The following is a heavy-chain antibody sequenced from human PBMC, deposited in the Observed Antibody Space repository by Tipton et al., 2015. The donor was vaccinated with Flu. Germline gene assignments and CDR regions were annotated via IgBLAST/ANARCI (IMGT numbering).Heavy chain of an antibody. V-gene: IGHV4-59*01. D-gene: IGHD1-26*01. CDR1: GGSSSNNY. J-gene: IGHJ1*01. CDR3: ARYGTYDGSRYFQH. CDR2: IYHSGST. Sequence: TLSLTCSVSGGSSSNNYWSWIRQPPGKGLEWIGHIYHSGSTNYNPSLNSRVTISVDTSKNQFSLKLSSVTAADTAVYYCARYGTYDGSRYFQHWGQGTLVTVSS.